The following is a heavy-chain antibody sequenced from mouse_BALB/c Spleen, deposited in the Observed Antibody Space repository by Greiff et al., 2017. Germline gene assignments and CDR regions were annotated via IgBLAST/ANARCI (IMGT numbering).Heavy chain of an antibody. CDR2: ILPGSGST. Sequence: LQESGAELMKPGASVKISCKATGYTFSSYWIEWVKQRPGHGLEWIGEILPGSGSTNYNEKFKGKATFTADTSSNTAYMQLSSLTSEDSAVYYCAKILYYGNYGRAMDYWGQGTSVTVSS. CDR1: GYTFSSYW. CDR3: AKILYYGNYGRAMDY. J-gene: IGHJ4*01. V-gene: IGHV1-9*01. D-gene: IGHD2-1*01.